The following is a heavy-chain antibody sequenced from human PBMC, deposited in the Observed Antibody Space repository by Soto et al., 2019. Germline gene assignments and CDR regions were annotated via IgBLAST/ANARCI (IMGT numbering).Heavy chain of an antibody. D-gene: IGHD6-19*01. V-gene: IGHV4-59*01. CDR1: GGSISSDS. J-gene: IGHJ4*02. Sequence: SETLSLTCTVSGGSISSDSWSWIRQSPGKALEWIGYSYYNGVTKYNPSLKSRVTISVDTAQNQFSLKLTSVTAADTAVYYCARRSRSSSGWYFLDYWGQGTLVTVSS. CDR3: ARRSRSSSGWYFLDY. CDR2: SYYNGVT.